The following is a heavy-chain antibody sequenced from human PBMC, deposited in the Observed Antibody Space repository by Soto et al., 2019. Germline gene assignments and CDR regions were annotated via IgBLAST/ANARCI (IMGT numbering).Heavy chain of an antibody. D-gene: IGHD3-16*01. Sequence: QLQLQESGSGLVKPSQTLSLTCAVSGGSISSGGYSWSWIRQPPGKGLEGIGYIYHSGGTYYNPSLKSRVTISVDRSKNQFSLKLSSVTAADTAVYYCATGGYDYVYLGYWGQGTLVTVSS. J-gene: IGHJ4*02. CDR3: ATGGYDYVYLGY. CDR2: IYHSGGT. CDR1: GGSISSGGYS. V-gene: IGHV4-30-2*01.